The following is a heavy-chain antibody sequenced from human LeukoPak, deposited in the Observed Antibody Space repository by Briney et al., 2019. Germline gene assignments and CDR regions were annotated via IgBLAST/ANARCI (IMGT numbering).Heavy chain of an antibody. CDR1: GFTFSSYS. Sequence: GSLRLSCSASGFTFSSYSMNWVRQAPGKGLEWIGYIYYSGSTNYNPSLKSRVTISVDTSKNQFSLKLSSVTAADTAVYYCARVGIFGVVQNYYFDYWGQGTLVTVSS. CDR3: ARVGIFGVVQNYYFDY. V-gene: IGHV4-59*01. CDR2: IYYSGST. J-gene: IGHJ4*02. D-gene: IGHD3-3*01.